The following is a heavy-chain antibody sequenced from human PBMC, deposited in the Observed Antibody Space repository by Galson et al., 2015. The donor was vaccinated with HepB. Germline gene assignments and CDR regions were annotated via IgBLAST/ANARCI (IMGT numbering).Heavy chain of an antibody. CDR2: INPNSGGT. Sequence: SVKVSCKASGSTFTGYYMHWVRQAPGQGLEWMGWINPNSGGTNYAQKFQGRVTMTRDTSISTAYMELSRLRSDDTAVYYCARDLGGGKYQLLYTYAFDIWGQGTMVTVSS. J-gene: IGHJ3*02. D-gene: IGHD2-2*02. CDR3: ARDLGGGKYQLLYTYAFDI. V-gene: IGHV1-2*02. CDR1: GSTFTGYY.